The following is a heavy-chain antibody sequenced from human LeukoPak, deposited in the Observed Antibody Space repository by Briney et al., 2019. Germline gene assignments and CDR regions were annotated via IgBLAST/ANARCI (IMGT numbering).Heavy chain of an antibody. CDR3: ASAHGGSGYDRPFDY. Sequence: GGSLRLSCAASGFTFSDHYMDWVRRVPGKGLEWVSYIDSSASTTYYAGSVQGRFTISRDNAKNSLYLQMRSLRVEDTAFYYCASAHGGSGYDRPFDYWGQGTLVTVSS. CDR2: IDSSASTT. CDR1: GFTFSDHY. V-gene: IGHV3-11*04. J-gene: IGHJ4*02. D-gene: IGHD5-12*01.